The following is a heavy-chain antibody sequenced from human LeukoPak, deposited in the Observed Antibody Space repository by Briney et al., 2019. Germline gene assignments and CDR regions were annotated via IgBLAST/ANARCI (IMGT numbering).Heavy chain of an antibody. J-gene: IGHJ4*02. Sequence: GGSLRLSCAASGFAFNKYAMSWVRQAPEKGLEWVSTISGGGGTYYADSVKGRFTISRDDSKNSLDLQMSSLRAEDTAVYYCAKETNAVTGRAYFDYWGQGTMVTVSS. D-gene: IGHD6-19*01. CDR2: ISGGGGT. CDR1: GFAFNKYA. V-gene: IGHV3-23*01. CDR3: AKETNAVTGRAYFDY.